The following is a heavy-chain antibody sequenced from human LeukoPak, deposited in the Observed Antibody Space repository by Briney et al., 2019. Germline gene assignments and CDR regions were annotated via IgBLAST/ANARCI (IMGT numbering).Heavy chain of an antibody. D-gene: IGHD3-10*01. Sequence: ASETLSLTCAVYGGSFSGYYWSWIRQPPGKGLEWIGEINHSGSTNYNPSLKSRVTISVDTSKNQFSLKLSSVTAADTAVYYCASRVALWFGELKSNWFDPWGQGTLVTVSS. CDR2: INHSGST. J-gene: IGHJ5*02. CDR1: GGSFSGYY. CDR3: ASRVALWFGELKSNWFDP. V-gene: IGHV4-34*01.